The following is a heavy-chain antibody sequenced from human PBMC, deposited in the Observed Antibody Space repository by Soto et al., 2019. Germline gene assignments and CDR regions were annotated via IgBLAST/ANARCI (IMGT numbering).Heavy chain of an antibody. CDR3: ERGRAVAGPFDS. Sequence: QVQLVESGGGLVKPGGSLRLSCAASGFTFSDYYMSCIRQAPGKGLEWDSYISTTRSYTNYADSAKGRFTISRDNVSNSVYLQTDRLIADSAAVYCCERGRAVAGPFDSGGQGLLVTVSS. D-gene: IGHD6-19*01. J-gene: IGHJ4*02. CDR1: GFTFSDYY. V-gene: IGHV3-11*05. CDR2: ISTTRSYT.